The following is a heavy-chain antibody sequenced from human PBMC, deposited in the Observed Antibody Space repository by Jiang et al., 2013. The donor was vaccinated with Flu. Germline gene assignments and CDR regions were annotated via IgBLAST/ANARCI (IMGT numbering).Heavy chain of an antibody. CDR2: IYHSGST. D-gene: IGHD2-15*01. CDR1: GGSISSSNW. CDR3: ARDEDLGYCSGGSCYFSY. Sequence: SLTCAVSGGSISSSNWWSWVRQPPGKGLEWIGEIYHSGSTNYNPSLKSRVTISVDKSKNQFSLKLSSVTAADTAVYYCARDEDLGYCSGGSCYFSYWGQGTLVTVSS. V-gene: IGHV4-4*02. J-gene: IGHJ4*02.